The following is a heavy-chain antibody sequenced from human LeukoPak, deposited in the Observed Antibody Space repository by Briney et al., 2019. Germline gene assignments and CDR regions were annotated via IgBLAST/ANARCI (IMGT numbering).Heavy chain of an antibody. CDR1: GFTFSNYW. CDR3: ARDLAAWDV. Sequence: GGSLRLSCAASGFTFSNYWMSWVRQAPGKGLEWMANINPDGSEKYSVDSVTGRFTISRDNAENTMFLQMNSLRAEDSAIYYCARDLAAWDVWGKGTTVTVSS. J-gene: IGHJ6*04. CDR2: INPDGSEK. V-gene: IGHV3-7*01.